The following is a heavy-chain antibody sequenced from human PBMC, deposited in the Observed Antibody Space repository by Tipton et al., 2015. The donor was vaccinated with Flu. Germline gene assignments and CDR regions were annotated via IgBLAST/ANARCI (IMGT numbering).Heavy chain of an antibody. V-gene: IGHV4-38-2*01. D-gene: IGHD3-10*01. Sequence: GLVKPSETLSLICAVSNYSISSAYYWGWIRQPPGKGLEWIGCISHSGRTYYNPSLKSRVTISVDMAKNQFSQRLSSVTAADTAVYYCARTTYYYGSGSSDYWGQGTPVTISS. CDR3: ARTTYYYGSGSSDY. CDR1: NYSISSAYY. J-gene: IGHJ4*02. CDR2: ISHSGRT.